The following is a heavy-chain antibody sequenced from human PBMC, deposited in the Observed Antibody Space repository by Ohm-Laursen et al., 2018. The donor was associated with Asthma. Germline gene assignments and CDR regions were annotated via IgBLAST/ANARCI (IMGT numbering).Heavy chain of an antibody. J-gene: IGHJ1*01. CDR2: ISTASSFI. D-gene: IGHD1-26*01. V-gene: IGHV3-21*01. CDR3: ARIGPEWELPGREYSLHH. Sequence: SLRLSCSASGYTFSRYSIHWVRQIPGKGLEWLASISTASSFIYYADSVRGRFTTSRDNARNSVYLQMNSLRAEDTALYYCARIGPEWELPGREYSLHHWGEGTLVTVSS. CDR1: GYTFSRYS.